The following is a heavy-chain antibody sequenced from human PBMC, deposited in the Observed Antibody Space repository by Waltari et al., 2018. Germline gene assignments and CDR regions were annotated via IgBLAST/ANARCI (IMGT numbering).Heavy chain of an antibody. J-gene: IGHJ4*02. D-gene: IGHD2-21*02. V-gene: IGHV1-69*09. CDR2: IIPLLTWA. CDR3: AGRVAYCTGDCHSGDQ. CDR1: GGTFSSYA. Sequence: QVQLVQSGAEVRKPGSSVRVSCKVSGGTFSSYAINWVRQAPGQGFEWMGRIIPLLTWANYAEKFQGRVTITADESTSTFYMELSSLRSEDTAVYYCAGRVAYCTGDCHSGDQWGQGTLVTVSS.